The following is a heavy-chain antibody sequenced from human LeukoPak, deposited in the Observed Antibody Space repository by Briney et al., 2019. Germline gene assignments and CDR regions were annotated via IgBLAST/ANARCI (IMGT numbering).Heavy chain of an antibody. CDR1: GGSVSSSSYY. Sequence: SETLSLTCTVSGGSVSSSSYYWGWIRQPPGKGLEWIGTIYYSGRSYYNPSLTSRVAISVDASKQQFSLTLSSVTAADTAIYYCARHEGASSTSFYGMDVWGQGTTVTVSS. J-gene: IGHJ6*02. V-gene: IGHV4-39*01. CDR2: IYYSGRS. CDR3: ARHEGASSTSFYGMDV. D-gene: IGHD6-6*01.